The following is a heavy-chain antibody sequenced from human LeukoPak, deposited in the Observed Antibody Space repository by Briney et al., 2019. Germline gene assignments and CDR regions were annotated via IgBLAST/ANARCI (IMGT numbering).Heavy chain of an antibody. D-gene: IGHD3-3*01. CDR2: IIPIFGTA. Sequence: SVKVSCKASGGTFSSYAISWVRQAPGQGLEWMGGIIPIFGTANYAQKFEGRVTITADESTSAAYMELSSLRSEDTAVYYCAWKGVGVVIPTEYYYYYGMDVWGQGTTVTVSS. J-gene: IGHJ6*02. CDR3: AWKGVGVVIPTEYYYYYGMDV. CDR1: GGTFSSYA. V-gene: IGHV1-69*01.